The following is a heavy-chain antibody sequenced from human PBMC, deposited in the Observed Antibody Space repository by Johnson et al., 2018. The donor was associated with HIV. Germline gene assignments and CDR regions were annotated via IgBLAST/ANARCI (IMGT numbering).Heavy chain of an antibody. D-gene: IGHD3/OR15-3a*01. V-gene: IGHV3-15*01. CDR2: IKSKTDGGTT. J-gene: IGHJ3*02. Sequence: EVQVVESGGGLVKPGGSLRLSCAASGFTFSNAWMSWVRQAPGKGLEWVGRIKSKTDGGTTDYAAPVKGRFTISRDDSKNTLYLQMNSLKTEDTAVYYCTTAELGWTGLGAFDIWGQGTMVTVSS. CDR3: TTAELGWTGLGAFDI. CDR1: GFTFSNAW.